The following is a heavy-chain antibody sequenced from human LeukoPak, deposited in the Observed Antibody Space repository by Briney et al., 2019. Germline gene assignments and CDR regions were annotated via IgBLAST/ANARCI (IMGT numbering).Heavy chain of an antibody. CDR3: ARDQKGSTVNTIDS. D-gene: IGHD4-11*01. CDR1: GFTFSSYA. J-gene: IGHJ4*02. Sequence: GGSLRLSCAASGFTFSSYAMHWVRQAPGKGLEWVAVISYDGSNKYYADSVKGRFTISRDNSKNSLFLQMNSLRAEDTAVYFCARDQKGSTVNTIDSWGQGTLVTVSS. CDR2: ISYDGSNK. V-gene: IGHV3-30-3*01.